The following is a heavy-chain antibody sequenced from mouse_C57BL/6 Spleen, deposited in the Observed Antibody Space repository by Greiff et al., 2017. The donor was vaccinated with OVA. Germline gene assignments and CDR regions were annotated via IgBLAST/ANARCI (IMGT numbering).Heavy chain of an antibody. CDR2: IHPSDSDT. CDR1: GYTFTSYW. D-gene: IGHD1-1*01. V-gene: IGHV1-74*01. CDR3: AIGGSSYGYFDV. J-gene: IGHJ1*03. Sequence: QVQLQQPGAELVKPGASVKVSCKASGYTFTSYWMHWVKQRPGQGLEWIGRIHPSDSDTNYNQKFKGKATLTVEKSSSTAYMQLSSLTSEYSAVYYCAIGGSSYGYFDVWGTGTTVTVSS.